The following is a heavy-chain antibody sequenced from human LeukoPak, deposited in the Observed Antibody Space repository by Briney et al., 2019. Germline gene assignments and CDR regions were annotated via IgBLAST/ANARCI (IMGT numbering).Heavy chain of an antibody. CDR1: GGSISSYY. D-gene: IGHD2-21*02. Sequence: PSQTLSLTCTVSGGSISSYYWSWIRQPPGKGLEWIGYIYYSGSTNYNPSLKGRVTISVDTSKNQFSLKLSSVTAADTAVYYCARDGGDRFDAFDIWGQGTMVTVSS. V-gene: IGHV4-59*01. CDR3: ARDGGDRFDAFDI. J-gene: IGHJ3*02. CDR2: IYYSGST.